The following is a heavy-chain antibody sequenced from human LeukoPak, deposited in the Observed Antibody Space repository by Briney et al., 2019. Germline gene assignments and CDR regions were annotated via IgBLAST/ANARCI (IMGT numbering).Heavy chain of an antibody. CDR1: GFRFDDHG. J-gene: IGHJ4*02. CDR3: AGGDRNGWYFYY. Sequence: GGSLRLSCAASGFRFDDHGMSWVRQAPGKGLEWVSGINWNGGSTGYADSVKGRFTISRDNAKNSLYLQMNGLRAEDTVLYYCAGGDRNGWYFYYWGQGILVTVS. V-gene: IGHV3-20*04. D-gene: IGHD6-19*01. CDR2: INWNGGST.